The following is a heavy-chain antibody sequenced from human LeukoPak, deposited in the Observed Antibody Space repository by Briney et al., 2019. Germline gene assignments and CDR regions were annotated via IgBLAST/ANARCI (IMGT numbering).Heavy chain of an antibody. V-gene: IGHV3-23*01. CDR3: AKSPPFMHVTFYFDS. CDR2: FSGSGYIT. J-gene: IGHJ4*02. Sequence: GGSLRLSCAASGFTFSSHAMSWVRQAPGKGLEWVSTFSGSGYITYADSVKGRFTISRDNSKNTLYLQMSSLEAEDTALYYCAKSPPFMHVTFYFDSWGQGALVAVSS. CDR1: GFTFSSHA. D-gene: IGHD1-14*01.